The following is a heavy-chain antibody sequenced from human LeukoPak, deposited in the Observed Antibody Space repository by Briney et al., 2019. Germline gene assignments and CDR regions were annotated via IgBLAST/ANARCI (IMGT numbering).Heavy chain of an antibody. CDR3: AYTKSPGYYYSG. CDR1: GFTFSSYG. J-gene: IGHJ4*02. V-gene: IGHV3-30*02. CDR2: IRYDGSNK. D-gene: IGHD3-10*01. Sequence: PGGSLRLSCAASGFTFSSYGMHWVRQAPGKGLEWVAFIRYDGSNKYYADSVKGRFTISRDNSKNTLYLQMNSLRAEDTAVYYCAYTKSPGYYYSGWGQGTLVTVSS.